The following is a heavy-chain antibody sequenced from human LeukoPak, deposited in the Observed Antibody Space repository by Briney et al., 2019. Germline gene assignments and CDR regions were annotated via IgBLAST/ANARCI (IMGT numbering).Heavy chain of an antibody. CDR3: ARRGGSGRAFDY. D-gene: IGHD1-26*01. CDR2: IYYTGST. V-gene: IGHV4-39*01. CDR1: GASISGGTYY. Sequence: SSETLSLTRSVSGASISGGTYYWGWIRQPPGKGLEWIGSIYYTGSTYDNPSLKSRVTISVDTSKNQFSLKLSSVTAADTAVYYCARRGGSGRAFDYWGQGTLVTVSS. J-gene: IGHJ4*02.